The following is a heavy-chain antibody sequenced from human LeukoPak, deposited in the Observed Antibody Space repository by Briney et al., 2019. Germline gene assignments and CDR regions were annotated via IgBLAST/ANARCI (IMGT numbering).Heavy chain of an antibody. D-gene: IGHD2-2*01. CDR1: GYSFTSYW. J-gene: IGHJ3*02. CDR3: ARFQYQLLNAFDI. Sequence: GESLKISCKGSGYSFTSYWIGWVRQMPGKGLEWMGIIYPGDSDTRYSPSFQGQVTMSADKSISTAYLQWSSLKASDTAMYYCARFQYQLLNAFDIWGQGTMVTVSS. V-gene: IGHV5-51*01. CDR2: IYPGDSDT.